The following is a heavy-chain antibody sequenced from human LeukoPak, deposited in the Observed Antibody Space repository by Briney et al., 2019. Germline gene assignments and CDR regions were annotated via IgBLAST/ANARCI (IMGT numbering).Heavy chain of an antibody. J-gene: IGHJ6*03. Sequence: GGSLRLSCAASGFTFSSYWMSWVRQAPGKGLEWVANIKQDGSEKYYVDSVKGRFTISRDNAKNSLYLQMHSLRAGDTAVYYCARAGGVSNYYYMDVWGKGTTVTVSS. CDR2: IKQDGSEK. CDR1: GFTFSSYW. V-gene: IGHV3-7*01. CDR3: ARAGGVSNYYYMDV. D-gene: IGHD2-8*01.